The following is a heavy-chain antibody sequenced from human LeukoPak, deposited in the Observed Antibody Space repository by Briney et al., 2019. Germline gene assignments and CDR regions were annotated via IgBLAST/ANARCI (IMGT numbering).Heavy chain of an antibody. CDR2: IKSKPDRATT. CDR3: TTLIGGAFDI. CDR1: GFIFSNAW. Sequence: GGSLRLSCAGSGFIFSNAWMSWVRQAPGKGLEWVGRIKSKPDRATTDYAAPVKGRFTISRDDSKNTLYLQMNSLKTEDTAVYYCTTLIGGAFDIWGQGTMVTVSS. J-gene: IGHJ3*02. D-gene: IGHD3-22*01. V-gene: IGHV3-15*01.